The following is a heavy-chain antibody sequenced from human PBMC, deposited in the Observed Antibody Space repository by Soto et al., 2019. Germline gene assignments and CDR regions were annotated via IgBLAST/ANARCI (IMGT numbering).Heavy chain of an antibody. CDR1: GGSISSGGYY. J-gene: IGHJ6*02. CDR2: IYYSGST. V-gene: IGHV4-31*03. D-gene: IGHD3-3*01. Sequence: QVQLQESGPGLVKPSQTLSLTCTVSGGSISSGGYYWSWIRQHPGKGLEWIGYIYYSGSTYYNPSLKSRVTIAVDTSKNQFSLKLSSVTAADTAVYYCARTIFDGYYYYGKDVWGQGTTVTVSS. CDR3: ARTIFDGYYYYGKDV.